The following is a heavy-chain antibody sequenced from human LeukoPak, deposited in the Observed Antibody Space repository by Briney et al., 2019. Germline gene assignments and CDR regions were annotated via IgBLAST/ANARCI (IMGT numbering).Heavy chain of an antibody. D-gene: IGHD3-10*01. CDR1: GFTFSIYA. Sequence: PGGSLRLSCAASGFTFSIYAMNWVRQAPGKGLEWVSSISTTSSSSYIHYADSMKGRFTISRDNAKSSLYLQMNSLRAEDTAVYYCARVMAGYSYMDVWGKGTTVTVSS. V-gene: IGHV3-21*01. CDR3: ARVMAGYSYMDV. J-gene: IGHJ6*03. CDR2: ISTTSSSSYI.